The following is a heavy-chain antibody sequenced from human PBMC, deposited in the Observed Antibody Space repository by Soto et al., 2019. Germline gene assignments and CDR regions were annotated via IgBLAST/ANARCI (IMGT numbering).Heavy chain of an antibody. V-gene: IGHV3-53*01. CDR1: GFTVSTNY. D-gene: IGHD6-6*01. CDR2: IYRDGST. J-gene: IGHJ5*02. Sequence: PGGSLRLSCAASGFTVSTNYMSWVRQAPGKGLEWVSVIYRDGSTYFADSLKGRFTIARDNSKNTLYLQMNSLRVGDTAVYYCARGASSLAPWGQGTLVT. CDR3: ARGASSLAP.